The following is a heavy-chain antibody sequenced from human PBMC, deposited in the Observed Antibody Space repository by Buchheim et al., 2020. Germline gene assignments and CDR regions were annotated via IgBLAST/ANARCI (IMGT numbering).Heavy chain of an antibody. Sequence: EVQLVESGGGLVQPGRSLTLSCTTSGFIFRDYAMSWVRQAPGKGLEWVGVVNSEADDGTAEYAASVKGRFIISRDDSQSIAYLQIDSLKTDDTAVYYCSTGYYWSQGT. CDR3: STGYY. V-gene: IGHV3-49*04. D-gene: IGHD6-25*01. CDR1: GFIFRDYA. CDR2: VNSEADDGTA. J-gene: IGHJ4*02.